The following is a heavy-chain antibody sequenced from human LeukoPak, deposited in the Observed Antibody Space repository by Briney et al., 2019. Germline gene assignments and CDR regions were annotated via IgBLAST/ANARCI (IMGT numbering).Heavy chain of an antibody. CDR1: GFTFSDDA. V-gene: IGHV3-23*01. CDR3: AKVSWLGTLPSYHFDS. D-gene: IGHD6-19*01. J-gene: IGHJ4*02. Sequence: GGTLRLSCAASGFTFSDDAMTWVPEPAGTGLGGVSAIRGTGTNTFYAASVKGRFTISRDNSKNTADLQMNSLRAEVTAVYYCAKVSWLGTLPSYHFDSWGQGTQVTVSS. CDR2: IRGTGTNT.